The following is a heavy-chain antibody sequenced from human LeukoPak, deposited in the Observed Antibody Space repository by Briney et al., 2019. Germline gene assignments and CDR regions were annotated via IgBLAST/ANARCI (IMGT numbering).Heavy chain of an antibody. CDR3: ARGDSGYDHFYHMDV. V-gene: IGHV1-2*02. CDR1: GYTFTGYY. D-gene: IGHD5-12*01. Sequence: ASVKVSCKASGYTFTGYYMHWVRQAPGQGLEWMGWINPNSGGTNYAQKLQGRVTMTRDTSISTAYMELSGLIFDDTAVYYCARGDSGYDHFYHMDVWGKGTTVTISS. CDR2: INPNSGGT. J-gene: IGHJ6*03.